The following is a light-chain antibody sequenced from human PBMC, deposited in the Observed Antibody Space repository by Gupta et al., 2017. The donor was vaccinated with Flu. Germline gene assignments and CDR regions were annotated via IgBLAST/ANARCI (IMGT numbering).Light chain of an antibody. V-gene: IGKV4-1*01. CDR2: WAS. CDR3: QQYYDVPWT. CDR1: KAVLYRSNNKNY. J-gene: IGKJ1*01. Sequence: NGKASKAVLYRSNNKNYISWYQQRAGQPTKLLMYWASTRESGVPDRFSGSGSGTDFSLTISGLQAEDVAVYYCQQYYDVPWTFGQGTKVELK.